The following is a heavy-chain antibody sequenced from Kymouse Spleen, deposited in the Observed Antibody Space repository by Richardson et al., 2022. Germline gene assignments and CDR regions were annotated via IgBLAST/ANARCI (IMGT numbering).Heavy chain of an antibody. Sequence: QVQLQQWGAGLLKPSETLSLTCAVYGGSFSGYYWSWIRQPPGKGLEWIGEINHSGSTNYNPSLKSRVTISVDTSKNQFSLKLSSVTAADTAVYYCARGTSIAARRGYYYYGMDVWGQGTTVTVSS. CDR3: ARGTSIAARRGYYYYGMDV. J-gene: IGHJ6*02. D-gene: IGHD6-6*01. CDR1: GGSFSGYY. V-gene: IGHV4-34*01. CDR2: INHSGST.